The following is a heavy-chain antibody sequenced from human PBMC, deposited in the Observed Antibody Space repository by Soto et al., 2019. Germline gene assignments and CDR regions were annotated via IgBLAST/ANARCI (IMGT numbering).Heavy chain of an antibody. V-gene: IGHV1-2*04. CDR1: GYTFTGYY. CDR3: ASGRWMAGTSYFFDY. D-gene: IGHD6-19*01. J-gene: IGHJ4*02. CDR2: INPNSGGT. Sequence: GASVKVSCKASGYTFTGYYMHWVRQAPGQGLEWMGWINPNSGGTSYAQKFQGWVTMTRDTSISTAYMELSRLRSEDTAVYYCASGRWMAGTSYFFDYWGQGALVTV.